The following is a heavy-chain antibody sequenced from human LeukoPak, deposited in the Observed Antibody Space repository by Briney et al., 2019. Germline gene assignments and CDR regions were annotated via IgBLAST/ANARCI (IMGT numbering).Heavy chain of an antibody. J-gene: IGHJ3*01. V-gene: IGHV3-21*01. Sequence: GGSLRLSCAASGFTFSSYAMSWVRQAPGKGLEWVSSISSNSYNIYYADSVRGRFTISRDNAKNSLFLQMNSLRAEDTAVYYCARWLVGALKPGAFDVWGQGTTVTVSS. CDR1: GFTFSSYA. CDR2: ISSNSYNI. D-gene: IGHD1-26*01. CDR3: ARWLVGALKPGAFDV.